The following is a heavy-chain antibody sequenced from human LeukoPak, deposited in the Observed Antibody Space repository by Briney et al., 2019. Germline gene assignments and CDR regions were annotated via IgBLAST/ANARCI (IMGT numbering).Heavy chain of an antibody. Sequence: SETLSLTCTVSGGSISSGGYYWSWIRQHPGKGLEWIGYIYYNGSTYYNPSLKSRVTISVDTSKNQFSLKLSSVTAADTAVYYCARIVGLPYNWFDPWGQGTLVTVSS. J-gene: IGHJ5*02. V-gene: IGHV4-31*03. CDR3: ARIVGLPYNWFDP. D-gene: IGHD3-22*01. CDR1: GGSISSGGYY. CDR2: IYYNGST.